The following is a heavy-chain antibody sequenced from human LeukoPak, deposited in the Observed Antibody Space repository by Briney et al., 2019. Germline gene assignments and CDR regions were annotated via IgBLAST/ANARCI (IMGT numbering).Heavy chain of an antibody. V-gene: IGHV3-30*01. CDR1: LFTLSSYA. Sequence: PGGSLRLSRAPSLFTLSSYALHWVRQAPGKGLEWVAVISYDGSNNYYADSVKGRFTISRDYSKNTLYLQMNSLRAEDTAVYYCARDPGSTGWYYYYYYMDVWGKGTTVTVSS. D-gene: IGHD6-19*01. CDR3: ARDPGSTGWYYYYYYMDV. CDR2: ISYDGSNN. J-gene: IGHJ6*03.